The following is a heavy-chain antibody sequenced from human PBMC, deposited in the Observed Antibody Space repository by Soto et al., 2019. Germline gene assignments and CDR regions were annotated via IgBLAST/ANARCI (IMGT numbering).Heavy chain of an antibody. Sequence: GASVKVSWKASGYTIARYGISWGRQAPGQRLEWMGWISAYNGNTNYAQKLQGRVTMTTDTSTSTAYMELRSLRSDDTAVYYCASAYYYYGMDFWGQGTTVTVYS. J-gene: IGHJ6*02. V-gene: IGHV1-18*01. CDR3: ASAYYYYGMDF. CDR1: GYTIARYG. CDR2: ISAYNGNT.